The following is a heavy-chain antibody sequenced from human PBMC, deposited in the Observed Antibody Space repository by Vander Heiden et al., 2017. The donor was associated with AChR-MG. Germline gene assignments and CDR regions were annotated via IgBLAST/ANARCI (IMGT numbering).Heavy chain of an antibody. CDR1: GFTFSSYG. CDR3: AKSGAAMSYYYYYGMDV. CDR2: ISYDGSNK. J-gene: IGHJ6*02. D-gene: IGHD2-2*01. Sequence: QVQLVASGGGVVQPGRSLRLSCAASGFTFSSYGRHWGRQAPGKGLEWVAVISYDGSNKYYADSVKGRFTISRDNSKNTLYLQMNSLRAEDTAVYYCAKSGAAMSYYYYYGMDVWGQGTTVTVSS. V-gene: IGHV3-30*18.